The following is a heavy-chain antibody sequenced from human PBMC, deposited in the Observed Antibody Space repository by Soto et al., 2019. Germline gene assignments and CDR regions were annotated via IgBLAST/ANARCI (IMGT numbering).Heavy chain of an antibody. CDR2: FDPRKGET. V-gene: IGHV1-24*01. D-gene: IGHD2-2*01. CDR3: ATDSDATGYALRDFDI. Sequence: PSVKVSFKSSGYTLTELSMHWVRQAPGGGLEWLGGFDPRKGETIYAQKFQGRVAMTEDTSTDTAYMELSRLRSDDTAVYYCATDSDATGYALRDFDIWGQGTMVTVSS. CDR1: GYTLTELS. J-gene: IGHJ3*02.